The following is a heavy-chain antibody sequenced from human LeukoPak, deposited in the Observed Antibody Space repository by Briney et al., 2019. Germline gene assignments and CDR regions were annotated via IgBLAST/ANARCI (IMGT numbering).Heavy chain of an antibody. D-gene: IGHD3-3*01. Sequence: SVKVSCKASGGTFSSYAISWVRQATGQGLEWMGGIIPIFGTANYAQKFQGRVTITADESTSTAYMELSSLRSEDTAVYYCASRVVIDRYFDYWGQGTLVTVSS. CDR1: GGTFSSYA. CDR2: IIPIFGTA. CDR3: ASRVVIDRYFDY. V-gene: IGHV1-69*01. J-gene: IGHJ4*02.